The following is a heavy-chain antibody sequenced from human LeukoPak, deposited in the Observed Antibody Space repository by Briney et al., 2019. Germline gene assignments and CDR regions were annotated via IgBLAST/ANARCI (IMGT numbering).Heavy chain of an antibody. D-gene: IGHD3-22*01. Sequence: PSETLSLTCAVYGGSFSGYYWSWIRQLPGKGLEWTGEINHSGNTNYNPSLKSRVTISQDTSKNQFSLKLSSVTAADTAVYYCARGKYDSNGYYLDYWGQGTLVTVSS. CDR3: ARGKYDSNGYYLDY. CDR1: GGSFSGYY. V-gene: IGHV4-34*01. J-gene: IGHJ4*02. CDR2: INHSGNT.